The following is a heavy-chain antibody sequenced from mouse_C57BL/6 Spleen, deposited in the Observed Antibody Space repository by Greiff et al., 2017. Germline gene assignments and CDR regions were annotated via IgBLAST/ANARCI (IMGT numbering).Heavy chain of an antibody. J-gene: IGHJ4*01. CDR2: IYPSDSET. Sequence: VQLQQPGAELVRPGSSVKLSCKASGYTFTSYWMDWVKQRPGQGLEWIGNIYPSDSETHYNQKFKDKATLTVDKSSSTAYMQLSSLTSEDSAVYYCARRGARGYYAMDYWGQGTSVTVSS. CDR1: GYTFTSYW. CDR3: ARRGARGYYAMDY. V-gene: IGHV1-61*01.